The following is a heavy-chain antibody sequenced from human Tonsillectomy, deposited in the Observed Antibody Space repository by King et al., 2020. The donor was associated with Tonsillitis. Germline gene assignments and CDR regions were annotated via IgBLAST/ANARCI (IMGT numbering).Heavy chain of an antibody. J-gene: IGHJ5*02. D-gene: IGHD2-21*01. CDR2: IFYSGIT. Sequence: LQLQESGPGLVKASETLSLSCTVSGDSISSNNYYWGWIRQPPGQGLEWIGRIFYSGITYYNPSLKSRVTISVDTSKNRFSLRVSSVTAADPAIYFCARHPVWWSDRRSVWFDPWGQGTLVTVSS. CDR3: ARHPVWWSDRRSVWFDP. V-gene: IGHV4-39*07. CDR1: GDSISSNNYY.